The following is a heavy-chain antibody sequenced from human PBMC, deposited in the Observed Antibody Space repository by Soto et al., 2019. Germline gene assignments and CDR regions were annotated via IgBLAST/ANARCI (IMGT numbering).Heavy chain of an antibody. V-gene: IGHV1-8*01. Sequence: ASVKVSCKASRYTFTSYDINWVRQATGQGLEWMGWLNPNSGSTGYAQKFQGRVTMTRNTSISTAHMELNSLRAEDTAVYYCARDLWVFLPGYYYYGMDVWGQGTTVTVSS. D-gene: IGHD3-16*01. CDR3: ARDLWVFLPGYYYYGMDV. J-gene: IGHJ6*02. CDR1: RYTFTSYD. CDR2: LNPNSGST.